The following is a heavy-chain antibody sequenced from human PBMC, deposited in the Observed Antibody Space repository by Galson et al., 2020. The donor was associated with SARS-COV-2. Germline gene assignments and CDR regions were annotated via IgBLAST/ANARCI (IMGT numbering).Heavy chain of an antibody. V-gene: IGHV3-48*02. Sequence: GGSLRLSCAASGFTFSSYSMNWVRQAPGKGLEWVSYISSSSSTIYYADSVKGRFTISRDNAKNSLYLQMNSLRDEDTAVYYCARDKGEGPYYYYGMDVWGQGTTVTVSS. D-gene: IGHD3-16*01. J-gene: IGHJ6*02. CDR1: GFTFSSYS. CDR2: ISSSSSTI. CDR3: ARDKGEGPYYYYGMDV.